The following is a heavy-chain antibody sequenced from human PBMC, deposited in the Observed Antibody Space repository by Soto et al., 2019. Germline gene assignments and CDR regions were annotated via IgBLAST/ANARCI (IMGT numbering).Heavy chain of an antibody. V-gene: IGHV1-69*13. CDR2: IIPIFGTA. Sequence: SVKVSCKASGGTFSSYAISWVRQAPGQGLEWMGGIIPIFGTANYAQKFQGRVTITADESTSTAYMELNSLRAEDTAVYYCAKGGALPTVPTWGDIWGQGTMVTVSS. D-gene: IGHD4-17*01. CDR3: AKGGALPTVPTWGDI. CDR1: GGTFSSYA. J-gene: IGHJ3*02.